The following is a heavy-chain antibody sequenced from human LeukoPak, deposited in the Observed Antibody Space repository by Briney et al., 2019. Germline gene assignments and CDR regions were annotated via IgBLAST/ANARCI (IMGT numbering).Heavy chain of an antibody. V-gene: IGHV1-24*01. CDR3: AAYCSGGSCYSDYYYYGMDV. CDR2: FDPEDGET. CDR1: GYTLTELS. D-gene: IGHD2-15*01. Sequence: ASVKVSCKVSGYTLTELSMHWVRQAPGKGLKWMGGFDPEDGETIYAQKFQGRVTMTEDTSTDTAYMELSSLRSEDTAVYYCAAYCSGGSCYSDYYYYGMDVWGKGTTVTVSS. J-gene: IGHJ6*04.